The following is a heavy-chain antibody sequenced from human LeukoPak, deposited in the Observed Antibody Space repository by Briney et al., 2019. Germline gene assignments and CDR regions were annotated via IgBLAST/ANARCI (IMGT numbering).Heavy chain of an antibody. CDR2: IYYSGST. Sequence: PSETLSLTCTVSGGSISSYYWSWIRQPPGKGLEWIGYIYYSGSTNYNPSLKSRVTISVATSKNQFSLKLSSVTAADTAVYYCARSLDDILTGYPYYFDYWGQGTLVTVSS. CDR3: ARSLDDILTGYPYYFDY. D-gene: IGHD3-9*01. CDR1: GGSISSYY. J-gene: IGHJ4*02. V-gene: IGHV4-59*01.